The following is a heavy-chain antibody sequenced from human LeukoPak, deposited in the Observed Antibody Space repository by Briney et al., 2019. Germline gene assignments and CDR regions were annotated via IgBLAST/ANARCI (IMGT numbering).Heavy chain of an antibody. V-gene: IGHV3-23*01. J-gene: IGHJ6*02. CDR3: AKGDSSGYPAGYGMDV. CDR1: GFTFSSYA. Sequence: PGGSLRLSCAASGFTFSSYAMSWVRQAPGKGLEWVSAISGSGGSTYYADSVKGRFTISRDNSKNTLYLQMNSLRAEDTAVYYCAKGDSSGYPAGYGMDVWGQGTTVTVSS. CDR2: ISGSGGST. D-gene: IGHD3-22*01.